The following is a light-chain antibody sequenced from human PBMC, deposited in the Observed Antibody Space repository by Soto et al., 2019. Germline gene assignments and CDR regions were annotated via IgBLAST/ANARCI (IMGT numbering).Light chain of an antibody. J-gene: IGLJ2*01. CDR2: YDS. V-gene: IGLV3-21*04. CDR3: QVWDSSSDHRV. CDR1: NIGTKS. Sequence: SYELTQPPSVSVAPGKTARITCGGENIGTKSVHWYQQRPGQAPLLVSYYDSDRPSGIPERFSGSNSGNTATLTISRVEAGDEADYYCQVWDSSSDHRVFGGGTKLTVL.